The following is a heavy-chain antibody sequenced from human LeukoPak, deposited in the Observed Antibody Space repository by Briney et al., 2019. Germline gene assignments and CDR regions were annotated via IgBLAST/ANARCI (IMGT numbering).Heavy chain of an antibody. CDR2: IIANGVNT. J-gene: IGHJ4*02. V-gene: IGHV3-23*01. CDR3: AKYWVDTVLVPFDY. D-gene: IGHD5-18*01. CDR1: GFTFSSYG. Sequence: GGSLRLSCAASGFTFSSYGMNWVRQAPGKGLEWVSGIIANGVNTYYADSVQGRFTISRDNSKNTLYLQMNSLRAEDTAVYYCAKYWVDTVLVPFDYWGQGTLVTVSS.